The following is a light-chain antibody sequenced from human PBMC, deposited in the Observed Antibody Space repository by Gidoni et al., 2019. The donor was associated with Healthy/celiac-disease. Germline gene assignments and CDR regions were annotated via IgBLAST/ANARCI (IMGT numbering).Light chain of an antibody. CDR1: QSVSSY. J-gene: IGKJ4*01. CDR3: QQRSNWPLT. Sequence: DIVLTQSPATLSLSPGESATLSCRARQSVSSYLAWYQQKPGQAPRLLIYDASNRATGLPARFSGSGSGTDFTLTISSLEPEDFAVYYCQQRSNWPLTFGGGTKVEIK. V-gene: IGKV3-11*01. CDR2: DAS.